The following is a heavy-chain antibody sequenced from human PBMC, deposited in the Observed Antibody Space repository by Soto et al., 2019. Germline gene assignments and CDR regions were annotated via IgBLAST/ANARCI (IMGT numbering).Heavy chain of an antibody. V-gene: IGHV4-30-2*01. Sequence: SETLSLTCAVSGGSVNSAEYSWSWIRQPPGKGLEWIAYIYHSGSTYYNPSLKSRVTISLDRSKNQFSLRLSSVTAADTAVYYCDREDGYYAFDIWGQGTMATVSS. J-gene: IGHJ3*02. D-gene: IGHD3-22*01. CDR3: DREDGYYAFDI. CDR1: GGSVNSAEYS. CDR2: IYHSGST.